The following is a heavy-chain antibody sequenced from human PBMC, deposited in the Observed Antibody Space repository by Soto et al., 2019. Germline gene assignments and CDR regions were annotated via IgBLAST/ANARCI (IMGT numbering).Heavy chain of an antibody. CDR1: GFTFSSYA. J-gene: IGHJ6*02. D-gene: IGHD6-19*01. V-gene: IGHV3-30-3*01. Sequence: QVQLVESGGGVVQPGRSLRLSCAASGFTFSSYALHWVRQAPGKGLEWVSVISYDGSNNNYADSVKGRFTISRDKTKNTXXLQMDSLRAEDTAVYYCARDISSGWSEDYYYGMDVWGQGTTVTVSS. CDR3: ARDISSGWSEDYYYGMDV. CDR2: ISYDGSNN.